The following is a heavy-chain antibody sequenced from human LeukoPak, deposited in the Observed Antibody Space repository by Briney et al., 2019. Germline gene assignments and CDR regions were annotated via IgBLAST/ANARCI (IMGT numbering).Heavy chain of an antibody. CDR1: GGSISSGDSY. CDR2: IYYSGST. Sequence: PSETLSLTCTVSGGSISSGDSYWSWIRQPPGKGLEWIGYIYYSGSTYYNPSLKSRVTISVDTSKNQFSLKLSSVTSADTAVYYCARCQSTFAVRYGMDVWGQGTTVTVSS. V-gene: IGHV4-30-4*01. D-gene: IGHD3-16*01. J-gene: IGHJ6*02. CDR3: ARCQSTFAVRYGMDV.